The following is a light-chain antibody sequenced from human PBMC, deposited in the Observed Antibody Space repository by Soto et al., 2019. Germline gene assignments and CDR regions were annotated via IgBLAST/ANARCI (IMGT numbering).Light chain of an antibody. J-gene: IGKJ3*01. CDR3: QERSNWPH. CDR1: QSVSSY. Sequence: EIVLTQSPATLSLSPGERATLSCRASQSVSSYLAWYQQKPGQAPRPLIYDASNRATVIPARFSGSWSGTDFTLTIGGLEPEYFAVDYCQERSNWPHFGRGIKVDIK. V-gene: IGKV3-11*01. CDR2: DAS.